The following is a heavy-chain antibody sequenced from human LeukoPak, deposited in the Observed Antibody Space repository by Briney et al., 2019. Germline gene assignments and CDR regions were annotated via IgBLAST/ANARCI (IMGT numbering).Heavy chain of an antibody. D-gene: IGHD3-22*01. CDR1: GYTFTSYY. Sequence: ASVKVSCKASGYTFTSYYMHWVRQAPAQGLEWMGIINPSGGSTSYAQKFQGRVTMTRDTSTSTVYMELSSLRSEDTAVYYCARAPTPPGITMIVVVHFDYWGQGTLVTVSS. CDR3: ARAPTPPGITMIVVVHFDY. J-gene: IGHJ4*02. V-gene: IGHV1-46*01. CDR2: INPSGGST.